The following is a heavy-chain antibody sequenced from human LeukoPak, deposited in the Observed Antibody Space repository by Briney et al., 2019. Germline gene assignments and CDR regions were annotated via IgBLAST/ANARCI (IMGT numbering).Heavy chain of an antibody. CDR2: ISWNSGSI. CDR1: GFTFSSYA. V-gene: IGHV3-9*01. D-gene: IGHD5-18*01. J-gene: IGHJ4*02. CDR3: AETGSAMGG. Sequence: GGSLRLSCAASGFTFSSYAMHWVRQAPGKGLEWVSGISWNSGSIGYADSVKGRFTISRDNAKNSLYLQMNSLRAEDTAVYYCAETGSAMGGWGQGTLVTVSS.